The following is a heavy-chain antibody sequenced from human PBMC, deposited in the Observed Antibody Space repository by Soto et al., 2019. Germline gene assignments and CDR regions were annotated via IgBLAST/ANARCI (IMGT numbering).Heavy chain of an antibody. CDR2: IYPSDSYS. V-gene: IGHV5-10-1*01. Sequence: PGESLKISCKGSGYSFTRYWINWVRQVPGKGLEWMGRIYPSDSYSNYNPSFQGHVTLSADKSLSTAYLQWTSLKASDTAIYYCASSPRGYCSSTSCRELGNYYGMDVWGQGTTVTVSS. CDR3: ASSPRGYCSSTSCRELGNYYGMDV. CDR1: GYSFTRYW. J-gene: IGHJ6*02. D-gene: IGHD2-2*01.